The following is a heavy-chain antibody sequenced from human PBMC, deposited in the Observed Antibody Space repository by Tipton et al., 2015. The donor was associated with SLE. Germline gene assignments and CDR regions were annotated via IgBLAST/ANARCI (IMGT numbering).Heavy chain of an antibody. D-gene: IGHD3-10*01. CDR2: IYYSGST. CDR3: ARDEKWLWFGELIPSD. CDR1: GGSISSGDYY. J-gene: IGHJ4*02. V-gene: IGHV4-30-4*01. Sequence: TLSLTCTVSGGSISSGDYYWSWIRQPPGKGLEWIGYIYYSGSTYYNPSLKSRVTISVDRSKNQFSLNLSSVTAADTAVYYCARDEKWLWFGELIPSDWGQGTLVTVSS.